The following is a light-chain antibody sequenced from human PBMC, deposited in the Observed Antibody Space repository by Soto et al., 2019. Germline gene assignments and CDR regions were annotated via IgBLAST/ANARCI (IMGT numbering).Light chain of an antibody. V-gene: IGKV3-20*01. Sequence: EIVLTQSPGTLSLYPGERATLSCRASQSVSSSYLAWYQQKPGQAPRLLIYGASSRATGIPDRFSGSGSGTDFTLTISRLEPEDFAVYYCQQYGSSTETFGQGTKVEIK. J-gene: IGKJ1*01. CDR1: QSVSSSY. CDR2: GAS. CDR3: QQYGSSTET.